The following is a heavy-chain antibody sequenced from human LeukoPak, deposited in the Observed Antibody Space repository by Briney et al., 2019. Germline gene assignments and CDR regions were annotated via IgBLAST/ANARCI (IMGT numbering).Heavy chain of an antibody. Sequence: GGSLRLSCAASGFTFSSYAMSWVRQAPGKGLEWVSAISGSGGSTYYADSVKGRFTISRHNSKNTLYLQMNSLRAEDTAVYYCARAFGDSWFDYWGQGTLVTVSS. D-gene: IGHD4-17*01. CDR1: GFTFSSYA. CDR2: ISGSGGST. V-gene: IGHV3-23*01. CDR3: ARAFGDSWFDY. J-gene: IGHJ4*02.